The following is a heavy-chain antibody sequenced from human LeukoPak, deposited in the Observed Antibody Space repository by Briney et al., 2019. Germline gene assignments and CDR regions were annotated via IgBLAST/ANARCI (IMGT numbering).Heavy chain of an antibody. J-gene: IGHJ4*02. V-gene: IGHV1-2*02. CDR3: ARDGGAGGVFDY. Sequence: ASVKVSCKASGYTFTSYGISWVRQAPGQGLEWMGWINPNSGGTNYAQKFQGTVTMTRDTSISTAYMELSRLTSDDSAVYYCARDGGAGGVFDYWGQGTLVTVSS. CDR1: GYTFTSYG. D-gene: IGHD2-15*01. CDR2: INPNSGGT.